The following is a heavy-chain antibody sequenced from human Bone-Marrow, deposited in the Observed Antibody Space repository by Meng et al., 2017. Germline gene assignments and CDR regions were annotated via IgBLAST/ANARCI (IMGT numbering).Heavy chain of an antibody. Sequence: SVKVSCKASGGTFSSYAISWVRQAPGQGLEWMGGIIPIFGTANYAQKFQGRVTITTDESTSTAYMELSSLRSEDTAVYYCARDRAVPYGGNPGGFDYWGQGTLVTVS. CDR3: ARDRAVPYGGNPGGFDY. J-gene: IGHJ4*02. CDR1: GGTFSSYA. V-gene: IGHV1-69*05. CDR2: IIPIFGTA. D-gene: IGHD4-23*01.